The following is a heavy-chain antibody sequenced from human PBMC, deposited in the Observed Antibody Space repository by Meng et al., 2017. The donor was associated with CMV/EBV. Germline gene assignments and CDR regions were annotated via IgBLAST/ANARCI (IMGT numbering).Heavy chain of an antibody. V-gene: IGHV1-18*01. J-gene: IGHJ4*01. CDR1: GYTFNGYG. D-gene: IGHD2-21*01. CDR3: ARGVPLGIIYSFDY. CDR2: ISVYNGHT. Sequence: QVPLGQSGVEVKKPGASVKVSCKASGYTFNGYGISWVRQAPGQGLEWMGWISVYNGHTNFAQNLQGRVTMTTDTSTSTAYVELRSLRSDDTAIYYCARGVPLGIIYSFDYWGQGTLVTVSS.